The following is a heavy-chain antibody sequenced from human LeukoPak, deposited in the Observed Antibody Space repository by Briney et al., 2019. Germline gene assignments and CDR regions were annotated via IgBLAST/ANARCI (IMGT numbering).Heavy chain of an antibody. CDR2: IYTSGST. D-gene: IGHD3-22*01. CDR3: ARDGAYYDSSGSAPFDY. Sequence: SETLSLTCTVSGGSISSYYWSWIRQPAGKGLEWIGRIYTSGSTNYNPSLKSRVTMSVDTPKNQFSLKLSSVTAADTAVYYCARDGAYYDSSGSAPFDYWGQGTLVTVSS. CDR1: GGSISSYY. J-gene: IGHJ4*02. V-gene: IGHV4-4*07.